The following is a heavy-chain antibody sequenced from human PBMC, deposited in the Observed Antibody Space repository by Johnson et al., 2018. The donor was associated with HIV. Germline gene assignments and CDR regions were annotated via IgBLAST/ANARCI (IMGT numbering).Heavy chain of an antibody. D-gene: IGHD2-2*01. J-gene: IGHJ3*02. CDR1: GFTVSSNY. CDR2: IYSGGTT. V-gene: IGHV3-66*03. Sequence: VQLVESGGGLIQPGGSLRLSCAVSGFTVSSNYMSWVRQGPGKGLEWVSVIYSGGTTNYADSVKGRFTISRDNSKNTLYLQMNSLRVEDTALYYCARDRCSSTTCLDAFDIWGQGTMVTVSS. CDR3: ARDRCSSTTCLDAFDI.